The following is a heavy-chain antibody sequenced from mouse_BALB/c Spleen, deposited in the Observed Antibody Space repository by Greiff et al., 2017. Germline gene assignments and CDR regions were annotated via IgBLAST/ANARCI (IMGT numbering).Heavy chain of an antibody. Sequence: VQLQQSGAELVKPGASVKLSCTASGFNIKDTYMHWVKQRPEQGLEWIGRIDPANGNTKYDPKFQGKATITADTSSNTAYLQLSSLTSEDTAVYYCAREGGLYDGYYGGAMDYWGQGTSVTVSS. CDR2: IDPANGNT. V-gene: IGHV14-3*02. CDR1: GFNIKDTY. J-gene: IGHJ4*01. D-gene: IGHD2-3*01. CDR3: AREGGLYDGYYGGAMDY.